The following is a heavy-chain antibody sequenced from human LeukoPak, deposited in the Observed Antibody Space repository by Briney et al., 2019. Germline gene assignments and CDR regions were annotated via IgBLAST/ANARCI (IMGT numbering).Heavy chain of an antibody. CDR1: GGSISSHY. Sequence: SETLSLTCTVSGGSISSHYWSWIRQPPGKGLEWIGYIYYSGSTNYNPSLKSRVTISVDTSKNQFSLKLSSVTAADTAVYYCARHASLRYCGGDCFVIDYWGQGTLVTVSS. CDR2: IYYSGST. D-gene: IGHD2-21*02. J-gene: IGHJ4*02. CDR3: ARHASLRYCGGDCFVIDY. V-gene: IGHV4-59*08.